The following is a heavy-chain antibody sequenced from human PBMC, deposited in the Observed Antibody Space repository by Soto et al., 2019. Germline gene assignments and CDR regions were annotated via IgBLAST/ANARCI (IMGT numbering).Heavy chain of an antibody. CDR1: GGTFSSYR. J-gene: IGHJ4*02. V-gene: IGHV1-8*02. CDR3: AGGNFRY. CDR2: MNPNSGNT. Sequence: ASVKVSCKASGGTFSSYRINWVRQAPGQGLEWVGWMNPNSGNTGYAQELRGRVTMTRNTSNTTAYMELTSLTSDDTGVYYCAGGNFRYWGQGTLVTVSS.